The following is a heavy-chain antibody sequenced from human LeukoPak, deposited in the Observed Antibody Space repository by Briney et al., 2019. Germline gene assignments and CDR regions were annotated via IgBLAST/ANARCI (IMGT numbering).Heavy chain of an antibody. J-gene: IGHJ3*02. CDR1: GGSFSGYY. D-gene: IGHD2-2*01. V-gene: IGHV4-34*01. CDR2: IHHSGST. Sequence: SETLSLTCAVYGGSFSGYYWSWIRQPPGKGLEWIGEIHHSGSTNYNPSLKSRVTISVDTSKNQFSLKLSSVTAADTAVYYCARDIVVVPAASTEDAFDIWGQGTMVTVSS. CDR3: ARDIVVVPAASTEDAFDI.